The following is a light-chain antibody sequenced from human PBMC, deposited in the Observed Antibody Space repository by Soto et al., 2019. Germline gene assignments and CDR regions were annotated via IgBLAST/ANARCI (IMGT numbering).Light chain of an antibody. J-gene: IGLJ1*01. V-gene: IGLV1-44*01. CDR3: AAWDDSLNSYV. Sequence: QSVLTQPPSASGTPGQRVTISCSGSSSNIGSNTVNWYQQLPGTAPKLLIYSNNQRPSGVPDRFSGSKSGTSASLAISGLQSEDEADYDCAAWDDSLNSYVFGTGTKLTVL. CDR2: SNN. CDR1: SSNIGSNT.